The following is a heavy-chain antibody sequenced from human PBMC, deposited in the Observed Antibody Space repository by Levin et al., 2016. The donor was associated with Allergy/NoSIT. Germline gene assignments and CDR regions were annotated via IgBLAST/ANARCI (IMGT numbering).Heavy chain of an antibody. CDR3: ARGRRFLDHMDV. Sequence: SETLSLTCAVYGGSFSGYYWSWIRQPPGKGLEWIGEINHSGSTNYNPSLKSRVTISVDTSKNQFSLKLSSVTAADTAVYYCARGRRFLDHMDVWGKGTTVTVSS. J-gene: IGHJ6*03. CDR1: GGSFSGYY. CDR2: INHSGST. D-gene: IGHD3-3*01. V-gene: IGHV4-34*01.